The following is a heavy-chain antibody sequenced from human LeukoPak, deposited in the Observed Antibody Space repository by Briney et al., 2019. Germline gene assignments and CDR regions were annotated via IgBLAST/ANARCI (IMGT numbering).Heavy chain of an antibody. CDR2: INPNSGGT. Sequence: VSVKVSCKASGYTFTGYYMHWVRQAPGQGLEWMGWINPNSGGTNYAQKFQGRVTMTRDTSISTAYMELSRLRSDDTAVYYCARVVPAANKNYYGMDVWGQGTTVTVSS. CDR3: ARVVPAANKNYYGMDV. D-gene: IGHD2-2*01. CDR1: GYTFTGYY. V-gene: IGHV1-2*02. J-gene: IGHJ6*02.